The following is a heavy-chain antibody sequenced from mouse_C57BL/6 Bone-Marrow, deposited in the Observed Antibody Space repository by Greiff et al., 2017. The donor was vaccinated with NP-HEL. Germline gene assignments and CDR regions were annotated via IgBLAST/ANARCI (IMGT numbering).Heavy chain of an antibody. CDR3: VRHYGSSYYAMDY. J-gene: IGHJ4*01. Sequence: DVKLVESGGGLVQPKGSLKLSCAASGFSFNTYAMNWVRQAPGKGLEWVARLRSKSNNYATYYADSVKDSFTISRDDSESMLYLQMNNFKTEDTAMYYCVRHYGSSYYAMDYWGQGTSVTVSS. CDR1: GFSFNTYA. CDR2: LRSKSNNYAT. D-gene: IGHD1-1*01. V-gene: IGHV10-1*01.